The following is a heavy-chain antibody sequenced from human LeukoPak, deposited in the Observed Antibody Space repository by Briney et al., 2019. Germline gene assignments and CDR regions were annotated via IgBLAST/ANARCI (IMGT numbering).Heavy chain of an antibody. CDR2: MNPNSGNT. V-gene: IGHV1-8*03. D-gene: IGHD3-3*01. J-gene: IGHJ4*02. CDR3: ARTTYDFWSGYYHFDY. CDR1: GHTFTSYD. Sequence: ASVKVSCKVSGHTFTSYDINWVRQATGQGLEWMGWMNPNSGNTGYAQKFQGRVTITRNTSISTAYMELSSLRSEDTAVYYCARTTYDFWSGYYHFDYWGQGTLVTVSS.